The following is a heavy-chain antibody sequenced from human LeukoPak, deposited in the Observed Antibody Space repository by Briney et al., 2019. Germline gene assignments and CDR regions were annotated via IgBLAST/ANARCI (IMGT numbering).Heavy chain of an antibody. D-gene: IGHD3-22*01. CDR3: TRAEEREDYYDSSGYSDY. V-gene: IGHV3-49*04. Sequence: GGSLRLSCTASGFTFGDYAKSWVRQAPGKGLEWVGFIRSKAYGGTTEYAASVKGRFTISRDDSKSIAYLQMNSLKTEDTAVYYCTRAEEREDYYDSSGYSDYWGQGTLVTVSS. J-gene: IGHJ4*02. CDR1: GFTFGDYA. CDR2: IRSKAYGGTT.